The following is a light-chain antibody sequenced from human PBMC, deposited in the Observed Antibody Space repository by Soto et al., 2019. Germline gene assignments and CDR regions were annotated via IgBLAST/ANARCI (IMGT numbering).Light chain of an antibody. CDR3: HQRSNWPPDT. V-gene: IGKV3-11*01. J-gene: IGKJ5*01. Sequence: EFVLTQSPATLSLSPWERATLSCRASQSVSSYLAWYQQKPGQAPRLLIYGASTRATGVPARFSGSGSGTDFTLTISSLEPEDFAVYYCHQRSNWPPDTFGQGTRLEIK. CDR1: QSVSSY. CDR2: GAS.